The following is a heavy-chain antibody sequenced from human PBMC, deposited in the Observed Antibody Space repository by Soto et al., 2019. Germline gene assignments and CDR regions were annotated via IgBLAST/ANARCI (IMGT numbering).Heavy chain of an antibody. J-gene: IGHJ4*02. CDR3: ARPLAVTTSGAVFDY. V-gene: IGHV1-46*01. Sequence: QVQLVQSGAEVKKPGASVKVSCKASGYTFTSYYMHWVRQAPGQGLEWMGIINPSGGSTSYAQKFQGRVTMTRDTSTSTDYMELSSLRSEDTAVYYCARPLAVTTSGAVFDYWGQGTLVTVSS. CDR2: INPSGGST. D-gene: IGHD4-17*01. CDR1: GYTFTSYY.